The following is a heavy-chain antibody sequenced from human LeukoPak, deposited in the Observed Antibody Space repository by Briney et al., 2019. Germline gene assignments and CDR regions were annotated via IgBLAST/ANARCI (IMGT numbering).Heavy chain of an antibody. CDR2: IYYSGST. CDR3: ARLIWGRDCSSTSCQGYYYGMDV. D-gene: IGHD2-2*01. Sequence: SETLSLTCTVSGGSISSYYWSWIRQPPGKGLEWIGYIYYSGSTNYNPSLKSRVTISVDTSKNQFSLKLSSVTAADTAVYYCARLIWGRDCSSTSCQGYYYGMDVWGQGTTVTVSS. CDR1: GGSISSYY. V-gene: IGHV4-59*01. J-gene: IGHJ6*02.